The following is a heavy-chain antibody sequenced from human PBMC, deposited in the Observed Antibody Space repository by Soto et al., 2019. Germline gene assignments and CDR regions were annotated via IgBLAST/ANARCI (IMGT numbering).Heavy chain of an antibody. J-gene: IGHJ4*02. V-gene: IGHV1-69*01. Sequence: QVQLVQSGAEVKKPGSSVKVSCKASGGTFSSYAISWVRQAPGQGLEWMGGIIPIFGTANYAQKFEGRVTITADASTSTAYMERSSLRSEDTTVYSCAIDLEGGDSEAGDYWGQGSLVTVS. D-gene: IGHD2-21*02. CDR1: GGTFSSYA. CDR3: AIDLEGGDSEAGDY. CDR2: IIPIFGTA.